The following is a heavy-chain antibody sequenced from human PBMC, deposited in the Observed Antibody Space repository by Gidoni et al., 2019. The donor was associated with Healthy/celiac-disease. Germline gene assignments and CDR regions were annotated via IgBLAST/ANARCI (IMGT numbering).Heavy chain of an antibody. CDR2: IDPSDSYT. CDR3: ARPDPRYCGGDCYTLWPHYYGMDV. J-gene: IGHJ6*02. Sequence: EVQLVQSGAEVKQPGESLRISCKGSGYSFTSYWISWVRPLPGKGLEWMGRIDPSDSYTNYSPSFQGHVTISADKSISTAYLQWSSLKASDTAMYYCARPDPRYCGGDCYTLWPHYYGMDVWGQGTTVTVSS. CDR1: GYSFTSYW. V-gene: IGHV5-10-1*03. D-gene: IGHD2-21*02.